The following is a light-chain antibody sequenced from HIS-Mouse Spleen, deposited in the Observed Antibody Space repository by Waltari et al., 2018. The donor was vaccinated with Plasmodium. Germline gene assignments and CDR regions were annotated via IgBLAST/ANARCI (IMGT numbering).Light chain of an antibody. V-gene: IGKV3-15*01. CDR1: QSVSSN. CDR2: GAS. J-gene: IGKJ3*01. CDR3: QQYNNWSFT. Sequence: EIVMTQSPATLSVSPGERATLSCRASQSVSSNLAWYQQKPGQAPRLLIYGASTRATGNAARFSGSGSGTEFTLTISSLQSEDFAVYYCQQYNNWSFTFGPGTKVDIK.